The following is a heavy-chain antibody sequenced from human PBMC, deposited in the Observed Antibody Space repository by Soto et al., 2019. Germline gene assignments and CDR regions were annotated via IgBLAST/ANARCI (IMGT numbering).Heavy chain of an antibody. J-gene: IGHJ6*02. CDR1: GYSFTSYW. CDR2: IYPGDSDT. V-gene: IGHV5-51*01. D-gene: IGHD5-18*01. Sequence: PGESLKISCKGSGYSFTSYWIGWVRQMPGKGLEWMGIIYPGDSDTRYSPSFQGQVTISADKSISTAYLQWSSLKASDTAMYYCARHYELGGYSYGLEDYYYGMDVWGQGTTVTVSS. CDR3: ARHYELGGYSYGLEDYYYGMDV.